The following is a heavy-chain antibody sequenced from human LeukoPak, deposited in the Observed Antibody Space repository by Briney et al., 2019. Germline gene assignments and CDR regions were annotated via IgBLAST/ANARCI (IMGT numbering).Heavy chain of an antibody. V-gene: IGHV1-69*17. CDR1: GGTFSSYA. D-gene: IGHD3-22*01. CDR2: IIPIFGIA. Sequence: SVKVSCKASGGTFSSYAISWVRQAPGQGLEWVGGIIPIFGIANYAQKFQGRVTITADKSTSTAYMELSSLRSEDTAVCYCARARASSGYYSDYWGQGTLVTVSS. J-gene: IGHJ4*02. CDR3: ARARASSGYYSDY.